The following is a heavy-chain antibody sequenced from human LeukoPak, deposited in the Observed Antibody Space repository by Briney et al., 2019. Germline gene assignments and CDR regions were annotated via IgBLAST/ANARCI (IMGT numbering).Heavy chain of an antibody. CDR2: INPSGGST. CDR1: GYTFTSYY. V-gene: IGHV1-46*01. D-gene: IGHD3-22*01. Sequence: ASVKVSCKASGYTFTSYYMHWVRQAPGQGLEWMGIINPSGGSTSYAQKFQGRVTITADKSTSTAYMELSSLRSEDTAVYYCARDEGLYYYDSSGKARYFDLWGRGTLVTVSS. CDR3: ARDEGLYYYDSSGKARYFDL. J-gene: IGHJ2*01.